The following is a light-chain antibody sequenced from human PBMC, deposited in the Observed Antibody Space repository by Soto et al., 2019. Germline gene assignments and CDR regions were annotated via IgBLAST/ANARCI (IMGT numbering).Light chain of an antibody. J-gene: IGLJ1*01. V-gene: IGLV2-14*01. CDR3: SSYTSSSTYV. Sequence: QSALTQPASVSGSPGQSITISCTGTSSDVGGYNNVSWYQQHPGKAPKLMIYEVSNRPSGVSNRFSGSKSGNTASLTISGLQAEDAADYYCSSYTSSSTYVFGTGTKVTVL. CDR2: EVS. CDR1: SSDVGGYNN.